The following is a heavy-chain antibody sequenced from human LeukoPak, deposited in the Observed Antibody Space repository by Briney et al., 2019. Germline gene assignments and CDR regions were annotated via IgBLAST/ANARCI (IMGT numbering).Heavy chain of an antibody. Sequence: SETLSLTCTVSGGSISSYYWSWIRQPPGKGLEWIGYIYYSGSTNYNPSLKSRVTISVDTSKNQFSLKLISVTAADAAVYYCARDTAAAGTEGAFDIWGQGTMVTVSS. J-gene: IGHJ3*02. CDR3: ARDTAAAGTEGAFDI. V-gene: IGHV4-59*01. CDR1: GGSISSYY. D-gene: IGHD6-13*01. CDR2: IYYSGST.